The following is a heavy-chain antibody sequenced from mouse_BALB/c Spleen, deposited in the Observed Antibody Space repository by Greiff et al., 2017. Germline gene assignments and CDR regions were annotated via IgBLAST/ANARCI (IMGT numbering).Heavy chain of an antibody. CDR2: IWGDGST. J-gene: IGHJ4*01. CDR1: GFSLTGYG. Sequence: VQLQESGPGLVAPSQSLSITCTVSGFSLTGYGVNWVRQPPGKGLEWLGMIWGDGSTDYNSALKSRLSISKDNSKSQVFLKINSLQTDDTARYYCARDTTVVAPYAMDYWGQGTSVTVSS. V-gene: IGHV2-6-7*01. D-gene: IGHD1-1*01. CDR3: ARDTTVVAPYAMDY.